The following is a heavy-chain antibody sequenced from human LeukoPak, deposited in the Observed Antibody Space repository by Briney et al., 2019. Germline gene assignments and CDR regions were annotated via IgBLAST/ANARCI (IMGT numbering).Heavy chain of an antibody. J-gene: IGHJ4*02. V-gene: IGHV4-39*07. Sequence: SETLSLTCTVSGGSISSSSYYRGWIRQPPGKGLEWIGSIYYSGSTYYNPSLKSRVTISVDTSKNQFSLKLSSVTAADTAVYYCARDVSVAGRGYFDYWGQGTLVTVFS. D-gene: IGHD6-19*01. CDR3: ARDVSVAGRGYFDY. CDR1: GGSISSSSYY. CDR2: IYYSGST.